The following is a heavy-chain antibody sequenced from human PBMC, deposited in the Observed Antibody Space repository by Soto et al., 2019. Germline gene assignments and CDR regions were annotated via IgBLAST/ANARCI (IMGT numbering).Heavy chain of an antibody. D-gene: IGHD5-12*01. J-gene: IGHJ3*02. Sequence: QVQLVQSGAEVKKPGASVKVSYKASGYTFTSYAMHWVRQAPGQRLEWMGWINAGNGNTKYSQKFQGRVTITRDTSASTAYMELSSLRSEDTAVYYCAREGRWLQFSDAFDIWGQGTMVTVSS. CDR3: AREGRWLQFSDAFDI. CDR2: INAGNGNT. V-gene: IGHV1-3*01. CDR1: GYTFTSYA.